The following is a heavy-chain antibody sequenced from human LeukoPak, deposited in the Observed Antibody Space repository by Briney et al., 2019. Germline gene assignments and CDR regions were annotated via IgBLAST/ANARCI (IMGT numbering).Heavy chain of an antibody. CDR1: GGSISSYY. V-gene: IGHV4-4*07. CDR3: ARDRRDIVVVPAANGGYYYYYMDV. D-gene: IGHD2-2*01. Sequence: SETLSLTCTVTGGSISSYYWSWIRPPAGRGLEWIGRIYTSGSTNYNPSLESRVPMPGDTSKNQFSLKLISVTAADTAVYYCARDRRDIVVVPAANGGYYYYYMDVWGKGTTVTVSS. J-gene: IGHJ6*03. CDR2: IYTSGST.